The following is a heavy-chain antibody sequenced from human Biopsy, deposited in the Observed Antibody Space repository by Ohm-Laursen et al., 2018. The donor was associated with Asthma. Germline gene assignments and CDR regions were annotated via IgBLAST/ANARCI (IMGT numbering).Heavy chain of an antibody. J-gene: IGHJ4*02. V-gene: IGHV3-53*01. Sequence: SLRLSCSASGFTVSRDHMFWVRQAPGKGLEWVSVIYSGGTSDTADSVRGRFTISRDFYKNTLYPQMDSLRAEDTAVYYRARGDSSGWSHYYFDYWGQGTLVTVSS. D-gene: IGHD6-19*01. CDR3: ARGDSSGWSHYYFDY. CDR1: GFTVSRDH. CDR2: IYSGGTS.